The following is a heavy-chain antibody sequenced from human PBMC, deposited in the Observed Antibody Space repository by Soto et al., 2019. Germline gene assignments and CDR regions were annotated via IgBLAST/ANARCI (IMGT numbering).Heavy chain of an antibody. Sequence: QITLKESGPTLVKPTQTLTLTCTFSGFSLSTSGVGVGWIRQPPGKALEWLALIYWDDDKRYSPSLKSRLTXTXXTSKNQVVLTMTSMDPVDTATYYCAHKGNHGLFDYWGQGTLVTVSS. CDR2: IYWDDDK. CDR1: GFSLSTSGVG. CDR3: AHKGNHGLFDY. D-gene: IGHD4-17*01. J-gene: IGHJ4*02. V-gene: IGHV2-5*02.